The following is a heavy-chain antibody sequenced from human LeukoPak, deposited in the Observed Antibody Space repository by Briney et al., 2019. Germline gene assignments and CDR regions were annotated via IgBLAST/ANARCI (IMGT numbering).Heavy chain of an antibody. V-gene: IGHV3-7*05. CDR3: ARDGMGGIKAFDI. Sequence: GGSLRLSCAASGFTFSSYWMSWVRQAPGRGLEWLDNIKHDGSQKYYVDSVKGRMTIPRDNAKNSLYLQMNSLRAEDTAVYYCARDGMGGIKAFDIWGQGTMVTVSS. CDR1: GFTFSSYW. D-gene: IGHD3-10*01. J-gene: IGHJ3*02. CDR2: IKHDGSQK.